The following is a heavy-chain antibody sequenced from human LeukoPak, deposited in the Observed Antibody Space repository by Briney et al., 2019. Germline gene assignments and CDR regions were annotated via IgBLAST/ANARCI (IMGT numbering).Heavy chain of an antibody. D-gene: IGHD5-12*01. CDR2: INPNSGGA. J-gene: IGHJ4*02. CDR3: ARSGYSGYDSGGY. CDR1: GYTFTGYY. Sequence: ASVKVSCKASGYTFTGYYMHWVRQAPGQGLEWMGWINPNSGGANYAQKFQGRVTMTRDTSISTAYMELSRLRSDDTAVYYCARSGYSGYDSGGYWGQGTLVTVSS. V-gene: IGHV1-2*02.